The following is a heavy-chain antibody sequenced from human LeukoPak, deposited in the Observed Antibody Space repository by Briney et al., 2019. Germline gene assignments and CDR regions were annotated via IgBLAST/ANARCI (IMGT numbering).Heavy chain of an antibody. CDR2: IYSGGST. D-gene: IGHD6-6*01. J-gene: IGHJ4*02. CDR3: ARVSSSSSPHFDY. CDR1: GFTVSSNY. V-gene: IGHV3-66*01. Sequence: GGSLRLSCALSGFTVSSNYMSWARRAPGKGLEWVSVIYSGGSTYYADSVKGRFTISRDNSKNTLYLQMNSLRAEDTAVYYCARVSSSSSPHFDYWGQGTLVTVSS.